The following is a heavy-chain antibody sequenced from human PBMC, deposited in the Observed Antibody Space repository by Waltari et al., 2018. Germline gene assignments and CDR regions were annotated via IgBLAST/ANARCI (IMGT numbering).Heavy chain of an antibody. CDR3: AKAPEPGGSWRGAYYYYYMDV. Sequence: EVQLVESGGGLVQPGGSLRLSCAASGFTFSTYAMNWVCQAPGKGLEWVSAISGSGGSTYYADSVKGRFTISRDNSKNTRYLQMNSLRAEDTAVYYCAKAPEPGGSWRGAYYYYYMDVWGKGTTVTVSS. CDR1: GFTFSTYA. V-gene: IGHV3-23*04. J-gene: IGHJ6*03. CDR2: ISGSGGST. D-gene: IGHD3-10*01.